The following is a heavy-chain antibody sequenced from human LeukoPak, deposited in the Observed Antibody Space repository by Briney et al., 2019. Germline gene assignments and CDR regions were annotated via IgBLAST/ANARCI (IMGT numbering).Heavy chain of an antibody. CDR1: GGSISSSSFY. J-gene: IGHJ5*02. CDR2: IYYSGST. V-gene: IGHV4-39*01. Sequence: SETLSLTCTVSGGSISSSSFYWGCIRQPPGKGLEWIGSIYYSGSTYYNPSLKSRLTISVDTSKNQFSLKLSSVTAADTAVYYCARQHYDFSNGYFNWFDPWGQGTLVTVSS. D-gene: IGHD3-3*01. CDR3: ARQHYDFSNGYFNWFDP.